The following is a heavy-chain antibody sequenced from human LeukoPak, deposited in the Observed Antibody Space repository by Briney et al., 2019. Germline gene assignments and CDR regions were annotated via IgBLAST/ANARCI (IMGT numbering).Heavy chain of an antibody. D-gene: IGHD3-22*01. V-gene: IGHV3-23*01. Sequence: GESLRLSCAASGFTFTSYAMSWVRQAPGKGLEWVSAISGSGYSTYSADSVKGRFTISRDNSKNTLYLQMNSLRAEDTAVYYCARDYDSSGYPQYYFDYWGQGTLVTVS. CDR3: ARDYDSSGYPQYYFDY. CDR1: GFTFTSYA. CDR2: ISGSGYST. J-gene: IGHJ4*02.